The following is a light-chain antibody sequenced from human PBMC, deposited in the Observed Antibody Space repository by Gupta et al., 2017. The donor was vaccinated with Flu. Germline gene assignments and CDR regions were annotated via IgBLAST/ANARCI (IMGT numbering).Light chain of an antibody. J-gene: IGKJ3*01. CDR2: DAS. V-gene: IGKV3-11*01. CDR3: LQRTNWPRT. Sequence: EIVLTQSPATLSLSPGERATLSCRASQSVSSYLAWYQQKPGQAPRLLIYDASNRATGIPARFSGTGSGTXFTLTIXSLEPEDFAVYYCLQRTNWPRTFGXGTRVDIK. CDR1: QSVSSY.